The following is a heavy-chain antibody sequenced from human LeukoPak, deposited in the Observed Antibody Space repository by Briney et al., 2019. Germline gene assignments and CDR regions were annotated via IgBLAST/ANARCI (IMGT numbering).Heavy chain of an antibody. D-gene: IGHD6-19*01. CDR3: ARESIAVAGAPFDY. V-gene: IGHV3-48*03. J-gene: IGHJ4*02. Sequence: GGSLSLSCAASGFTFSSYEMNWVRQAPGKGLEGVSYISSGSTIYDAESVKGRFTISRDNAKNSLYLQMNSLRAEDTAGYYCARESIAVAGAPFDYWGQGTLVTVSS. CDR2: ISSGSTI. CDR1: GFTFSSYE.